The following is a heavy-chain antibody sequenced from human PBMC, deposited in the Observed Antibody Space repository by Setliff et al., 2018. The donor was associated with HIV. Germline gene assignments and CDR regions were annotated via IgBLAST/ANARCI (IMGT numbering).Heavy chain of an antibody. CDR1: GGSISSSSYY. CDR3: ARLTTMVTRDAIDF. Sequence: SETLSLTCTVSGGSISSSSYYWGWIRQPPGKGLEWIGSIYYSGSTYYNPSLKSRVTISVDASKMQFSLKLSSVTAADTAVYYCARLTTMVTRDAIDFWGQGTMVTV. V-gene: IGHV4-39*01. D-gene: IGHD4-17*01. J-gene: IGHJ3*01. CDR2: IYYSGST.